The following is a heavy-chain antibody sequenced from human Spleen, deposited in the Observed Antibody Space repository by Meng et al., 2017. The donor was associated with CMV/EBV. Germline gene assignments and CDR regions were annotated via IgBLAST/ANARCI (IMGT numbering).Heavy chain of an antibody. Sequence: GSLRLSCAASGFTFSSYAMTWVRQAPGKGLEWIGSIYHSGSTYYNPSLKSRVTISVDTSKNQFSLKLSSVTAADTAVYYCARYCSSTSCYPIPTWFDPWGQGTLVTVSS. V-gene: IGHV4-38-2*01. J-gene: IGHJ5*02. CDR2: IYHSGST. D-gene: IGHD2-2*01. CDR1: GFTFSSYA. CDR3: ARYCSSTSCYPIPTWFDP.